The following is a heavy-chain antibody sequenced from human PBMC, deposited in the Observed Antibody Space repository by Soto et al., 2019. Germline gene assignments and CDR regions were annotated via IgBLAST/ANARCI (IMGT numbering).Heavy chain of an antibody. J-gene: IGHJ4*02. CDR1: GFTFSSYW. D-gene: IGHD3-22*01. CDR3: ARDPHYFYDSTGYYDY. V-gene: IGHV3-74*01. CDR2: INSDGSST. Sequence: EVQLVESGGGLVQPGGSLRLSCAASGFTFSSYWMHWVRQAPGKGLVWVSRINSDGSSTSYAHSVKGRFTISRDNAKNKLYLQMNRLRTEDTAVYYCARDPHYFYDSTGYYDYWGQGTLVTVSS.